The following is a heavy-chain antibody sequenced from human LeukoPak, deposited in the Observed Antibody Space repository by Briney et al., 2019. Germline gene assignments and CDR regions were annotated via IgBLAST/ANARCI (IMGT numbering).Heavy chain of an antibody. V-gene: IGHV4-59*01. Sequence: SETLSLTCTVSGGSISSYYWSWIRQPPGKGLEWIGYIYYSGSTNYNPSLKSRVTISVDTSKNQFSLKLSSVTAADTAVYYCARDRQGRQYPFDIWGQGTMVTVSS. CDR3: ARDRQGRQYPFDI. J-gene: IGHJ3*02. CDR2: IYYSGST. CDR1: GGSISSYY. D-gene: IGHD2/OR15-2a*01.